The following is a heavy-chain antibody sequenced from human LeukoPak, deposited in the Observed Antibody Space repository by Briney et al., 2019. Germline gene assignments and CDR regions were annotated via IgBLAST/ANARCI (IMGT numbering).Heavy chain of an antibody. D-gene: IGHD2-15*01. Sequence: SETLSLTCTVSGGSISSGSYYWSWIRQPAGKGLEWIGRIYTSGSTNYNPSLKSRVTISVDTSKNQFSLKLSSVTAADTAVYYCARGSPLKYCSGGSCLRYWGQGTLVTVSS. CDR2: IYTSGST. CDR1: GGSISSGSYY. V-gene: IGHV4-61*02. J-gene: IGHJ4*02. CDR3: ARGSPLKYCSGGSCLRY.